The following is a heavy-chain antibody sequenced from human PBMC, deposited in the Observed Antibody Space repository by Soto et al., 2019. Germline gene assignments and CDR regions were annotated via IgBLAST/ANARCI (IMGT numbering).Heavy chain of an antibody. Sequence: GSLRLSCAASGFTFSSYAMSWVRQAPGKGLEWVSGISGSVGSTNHADSVKGRFTISRDNAKNTLYLQMNSLRAEDTAVYYCAKDTYYHDSSGFYVFDYWGQGTLVTVSS. D-gene: IGHD3-22*01. J-gene: IGHJ4*02. CDR3: AKDTYYHDSSGFYVFDY. CDR2: ISGSVGST. CDR1: GFTFSSYA. V-gene: IGHV3-23*01.